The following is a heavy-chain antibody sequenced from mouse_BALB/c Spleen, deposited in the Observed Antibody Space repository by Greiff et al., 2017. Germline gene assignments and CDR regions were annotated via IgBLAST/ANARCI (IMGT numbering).Heavy chain of an antibody. CDR2: ISSGGSYT. Sequence: EVMLVESGGGLVKPGGSLKLSCAASGFTFSSYTMSWVRQTPEKRLEWVATISSGGSYTYYPDSVKGRFTISRDNAKNTLYLQMSSLKSEDTAMYYCTRGGDGNFDDWGQGTTLTVSS. CDR1: GFTFSSYT. J-gene: IGHJ2*01. CDR3: TRGGDGNFDD. V-gene: IGHV5-6-4*01. D-gene: IGHD2-1*01.